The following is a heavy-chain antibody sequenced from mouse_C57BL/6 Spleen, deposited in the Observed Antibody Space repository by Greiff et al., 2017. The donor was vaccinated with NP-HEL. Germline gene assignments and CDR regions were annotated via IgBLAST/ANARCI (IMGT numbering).Heavy chain of an antibody. J-gene: IGHJ3*01. CDR3: ARQEEMGYDGYYWFAY. V-gene: IGHV1-62-2*01. CDR1: GYTFTEYT. Sequence: VQLQQSGAELVKPGASVKLSCKASGYTFTEYTIHWVKQRSGQGLEWIGWFYPGSGSIKYNEKFKDKATLTADKSSSTVYMELSRLTSEDSAVYYCARQEEMGYDGYYWFAYWGQGTLVTVSA. D-gene: IGHD2-3*01. CDR2: FYPGSGSI.